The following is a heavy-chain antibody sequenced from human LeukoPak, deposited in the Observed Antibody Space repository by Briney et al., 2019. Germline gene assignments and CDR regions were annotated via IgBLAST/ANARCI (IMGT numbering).Heavy chain of an antibody. Sequence: SETLSLTCAVSGGSISSGGYSWSWIRQPPGKGLEWIGYIYHSGSTYYNPSLKSRVTISVDRSKNQFSLKLSSVTAADTAVYYCAKSHKLPPLRPVDGGLYWTLFDYWGQGTLVTVSS. V-gene: IGHV4-30-2*01. J-gene: IGHJ4*02. CDR1: GGSISSGGYS. CDR3: AKSHKLPPLRPVDGGLYWTLFDY. D-gene: IGHD2-15*01. CDR2: IYHSGST.